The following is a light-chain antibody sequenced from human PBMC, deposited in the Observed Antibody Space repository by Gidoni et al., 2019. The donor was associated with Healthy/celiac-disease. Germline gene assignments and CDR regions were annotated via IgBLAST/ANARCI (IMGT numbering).Light chain of an antibody. CDR2: LGS. CDR1: QSLLHSNGYNY. J-gene: IGKJ3*01. V-gene: IGKV2-28*01. Sequence: DIVMTQFPLSLPVTPVEPASISCRSSQSLLHSNGYNYLDWYLQKPGQSPQLLIYLGSNRASGVPDRFSGSGSGTDFTLKISKVEAEDVGVYYCMQALQTPRTFGPXTKVDIK. CDR3: MQALQTPRT.